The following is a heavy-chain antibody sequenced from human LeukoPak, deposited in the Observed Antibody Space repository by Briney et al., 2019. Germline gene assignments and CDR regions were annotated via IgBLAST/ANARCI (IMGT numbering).Heavy chain of an antibody. D-gene: IGHD2-2*02. CDR2: VFNGGST. CDR1: GSSINSHY. V-gene: IGHV4-59*08. CDR3: ARVVPAAIGRFDP. J-gene: IGHJ5*02. Sequence: PSETLSLTCSVSGSSINSHYWSWIRQSPGKGLEWIGYVFNGGSTNYNPSLKRRVTISVDTSKNQFSLKLSSVTAADTAVYYCARVVPAAIGRFDPWGQGTLVTVSS.